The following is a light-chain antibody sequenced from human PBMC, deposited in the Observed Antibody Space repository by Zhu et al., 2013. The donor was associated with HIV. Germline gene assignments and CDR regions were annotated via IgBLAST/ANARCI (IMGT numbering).Light chain of an antibody. CDR2: SAS. V-gene: IGKV1-12*01. J-gene: IGKJ2*02. CDR1: RSIAGW. CDR3: LQSNSYPRT. Sequence: DIQMTQSPSSVSASVGDRVTITCRASRSIAGWLAWYQQKPGRAPELLIYSASSLQSGVPSRFGGSGSGADFTLTITSLQPEDVATYYCLQSNSYPRTFGQGTRLEIK.